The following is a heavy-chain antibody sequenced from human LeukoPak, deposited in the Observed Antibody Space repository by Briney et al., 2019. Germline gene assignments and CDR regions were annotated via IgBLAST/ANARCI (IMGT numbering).Heavy chain of an antibody. Sequence: GGSLRLSCAASGFTFSSYAMSWVRQAPGKGLEWVSTFSGTSTNSYADAVKGRVTVSRDNSKNTLYLQMNSLRAEDTAVYYCAKLKQWQPQRYFFEYWGQGALVTVAS. CDR3: AKLKQWQPQRYFFEY. V-gene: IGHV3-23*01. CDR2: FSGTSTN. CDR1: GFTFSSYA. J-gene: IGHJ4*02. D-gene: IGHD6-19*01.